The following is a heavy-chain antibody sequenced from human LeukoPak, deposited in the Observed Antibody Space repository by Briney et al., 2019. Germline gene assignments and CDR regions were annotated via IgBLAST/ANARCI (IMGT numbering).Heavy chain of an antibody. J-gene: IGHJ3*02. V-gene: IGHV4-39*07. CDR2: IYYTGNT. Sequence: SETLSLTCTVSGGSISSSSYYWGWNRQPPGKGLEWIGSIYYTGNTYYNPSLKSRVTISVDTSKNQFSLKLSSVTAADTAVYYCARGPGYSSTTDAFEIWGQGTMVTVSS. D-gene: IGHD6-13*01. CDR3: ARGPGYSSTTDAFEI. CDR1: GGSISSSSYY.